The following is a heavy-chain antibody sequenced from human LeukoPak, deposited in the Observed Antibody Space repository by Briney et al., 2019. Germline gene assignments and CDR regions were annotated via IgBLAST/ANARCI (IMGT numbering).Heavy chain of an antibody. CDR3: AKDPYGSGIYGWFDP. CDR1: GFTFSSYL. D-gene: IGHD3-10*01. J-gene: IGHJ5*02. V-gene: IGHV3-7*01. Sequence: PGGSLRLSCAASGFTFSSYLMSWVRQAPGKGLEWVANIKQDGSEKYYVDSVKGRFTISRDNAKNSLYLQMNSLRAEDTAVYYCAKDPYGSGIYGWFDPWGQGTLVTVPS. CDR2: IKQDGSEK.